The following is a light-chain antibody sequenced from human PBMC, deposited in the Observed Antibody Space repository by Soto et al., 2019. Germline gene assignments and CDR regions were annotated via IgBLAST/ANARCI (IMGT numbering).Light chain of an antibody. J-gene: IGLJ1*01. CDR1: SSDVGGYKY. Sequence: QSALTQPASVSGSPGQSITISCTGTSSDVGGYKYVSWYQQHPGKAPKLMIFEVSNRPSGVSNRFSGSKSGNTASLTISGLQAEDEGDYYCSSYTSSSTYVFGTGTK. CDR2: EVS. CDR3: SSYTSSSTYV. V-gene: IGLV2-14*01.